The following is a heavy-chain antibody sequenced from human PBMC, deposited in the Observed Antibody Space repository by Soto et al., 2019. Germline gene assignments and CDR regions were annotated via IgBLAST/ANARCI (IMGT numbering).Heavy chain of an antibody. D-gene: IGHD3-3*01. V-gene: IGHV3-33*01. J-gene: IGHJ4*02. CDR1: GFTFSSYG. CDR3: ARDHIEGVVSLFDY. CDR2: IWYDGSNK. Sequence: QVQLVESGGGVVQPGRSLRLSCAASGFTFSSYGMHWVRQAPGKGLEWVAVIWYDGSNKYYADSVKGRFTISRDNSKNTLYLQMNSLRAEDTAAYYCARDHIEGVVSLFDYWGQGTLVTVSS.